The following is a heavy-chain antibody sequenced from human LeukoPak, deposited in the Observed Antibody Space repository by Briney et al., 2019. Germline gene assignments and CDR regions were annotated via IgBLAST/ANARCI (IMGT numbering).Heavy chain of an antibody. CDR2: IYTSGST. Sequence: SETLSLTCTVSGGSISSGSYYWSWIRQPAGKGLEWIGRIYTSGSTNYNPSLKSRVTISVDTPKNQFSLKLSSVTAADTAVYYCARGNYDFFGEIGNYYYYYYMDVWGKGTTVTVSS. D-gene: IGHD3-3*01. CDR3: ARGNYDFFGEIGNYYYYYYMDV. J-gene: IGHJ6*03. V-gene: IGHV4-61*02. CDR1: GGSISSGSYY.